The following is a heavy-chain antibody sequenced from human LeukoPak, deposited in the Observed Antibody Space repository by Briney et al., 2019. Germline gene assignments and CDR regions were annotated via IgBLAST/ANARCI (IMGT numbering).Heavy chain of an antibody. J-gene: IGHJ3*02. CDR2: IYYSGST. D-gene: IGHD6-19*01. Sequence: SETLSLTCAVSGGSISSTIYYWGWIREPPGNGLEWIGSIYYSGSTYYNPSLKSRVTISVDTSKNQFSLKLSSVTAADTAVYYCAVQWLSSNAFDIWGQGTMVTVSS. CDR3: AVQWLSSNAFDI. CDR1: GGSISSTIYY. V-gene: IGHV4-39*01.